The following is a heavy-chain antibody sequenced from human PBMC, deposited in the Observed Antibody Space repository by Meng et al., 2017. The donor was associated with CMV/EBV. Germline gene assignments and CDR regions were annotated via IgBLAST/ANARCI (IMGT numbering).Heavy chain of an antibody. CDR1: GGSISRYY. CDR2: IYYSGST. V-gene: IGHV4-59*01. Sequence: GSLRLSCTVSGGSISRYYWSWIRQPPGKGLEWIGYIYYSGSTNYNPSLKSRVTISVDTSKNQFSLKLSSVTAADTAVYYCARRTMIDAFDIWGQGTMVTVSS. J-gene: IGHJ3*02. D-gene: IGHD3-22*01. CDR3: ARRTMIDAFDI.